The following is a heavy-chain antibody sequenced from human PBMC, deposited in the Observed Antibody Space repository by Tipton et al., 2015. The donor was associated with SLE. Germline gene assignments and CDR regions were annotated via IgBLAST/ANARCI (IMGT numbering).Heavy chain of an antibody. CDR3: ARDGRSGTVSYGVLVY. J-gene: IGHJ4*02. V-gene: IGHV4-59*12. CDR1: GFTFSSYA. CDR2: IYYSGST. Sequence: LRLSCAASGFTFSSYAMSWVRQAPGKGLEWIGNIYYSGSTYYNPSLKSRVTISVDTSKNQFSLKLSSVTAADTAVYYCARDGRSGTVSYGVLVYWGQGTLVTVSS. D-gene: IGHD1-26*01.